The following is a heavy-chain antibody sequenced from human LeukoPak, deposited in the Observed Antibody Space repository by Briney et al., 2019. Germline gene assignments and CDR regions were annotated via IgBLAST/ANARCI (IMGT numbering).Heavy chain of an antibody. CDR1: VGTFRSYA. Sequence: PEASVKVSCKASVGTFRSYAISWVRQAPGQGLEWMGGVIPIFVTANYAKTFQGRATITADESTSTPYMELNSLRSEDTAVYYCAREGARSGNFISFGSWGQGTLVTVSS. V-gene: IGHV1-69*13. D-gene: IGHD1-26*01. CDR3: AREGARSGNFISFGS. J-gene: IGHJ4*02. CDR2: VIPIFVTA.